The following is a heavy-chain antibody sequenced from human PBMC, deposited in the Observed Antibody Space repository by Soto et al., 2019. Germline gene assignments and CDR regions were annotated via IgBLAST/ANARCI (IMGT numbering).Heavy chain of an antibody. CDR2: IWYDGSDK. D-gene: IGHD2-8*02. Sequence: QVQLVESGGGVVRPGRSLRLSCAASGFIFSTYGMHWVRQAPGKGLEWVAVIWYDGSDKYYADSVKGRFTISRDNSKNTLYLQMNSLRAEDTAVYYCARASGPFDYWGQGTLVTVSS. CDR3: ARASGPFDY. J-gene: IGHJ4*02. CDR1: GFIFSTYG. V-gene: IGHV3-33*01.